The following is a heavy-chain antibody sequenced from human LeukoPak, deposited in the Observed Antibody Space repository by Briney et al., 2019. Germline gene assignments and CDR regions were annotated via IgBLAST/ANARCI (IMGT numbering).Heavy chain of an antibody. CDR3: ASWEGSSWFDY. J-gene: IGHJ4*02. D-gene: IGHD6-13*01. V-gene: IGHV3-7*03. CDR2: IKQDGSEK. CDR1: GFTFSRYS. Sequence: PGGSLRLSCAASGFTFSRYSMTWVRQAPGKGLEWVANIKQDGSEKDYVDSVKGRFTISRDNAKRSLYLQMNSLRVEDTAVYYCASWEGSSWFDYWGQGTLVTVSS.